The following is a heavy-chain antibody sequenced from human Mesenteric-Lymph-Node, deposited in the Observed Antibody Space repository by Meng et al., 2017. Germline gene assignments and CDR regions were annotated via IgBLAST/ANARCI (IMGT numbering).Heavy chain of an antibody. CDR1: GYTFTGYY. Sequence: SVKVSCKASGYTFTGYYMHWVRQAPGQGLEWMGGIIPIFGTANYAQKFQGRVTITTDESTSTAYMELSSLRSEDTAVYYCARDGAHVDTAMVFDYWGQGTLVTVSS. CDR2: IIPIFGTA. D-gene: IGHD5-18*01. V-gene: IGHV1-69*05. CDR3: ARDGAHVDTAMVFDY. J-gene: IGHJ4*02.